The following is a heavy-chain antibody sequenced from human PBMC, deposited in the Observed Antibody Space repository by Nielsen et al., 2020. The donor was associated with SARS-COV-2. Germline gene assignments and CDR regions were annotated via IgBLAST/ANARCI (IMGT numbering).Heavy chain of an antibody. CDR2: INHSGST. J-gene: IGHJ6*02. Sequence: SETLSLTCTVSGGSISSSSYYWSWIRQPPGKGLEWIGEINHSGSTNYNPSLKSRVTISVDTSKNQFSLKLSSVTAADTAVYYCARGRSGYSYGLRRGYYYGMDVWGQGTTVTVSS. CDR3: ARGRSGYSYGLRRGYYYGMDV. V-gene: IGHV4-39*07. D-gene: IGHD5-18*01. CDR1: GGSISSSSYY.